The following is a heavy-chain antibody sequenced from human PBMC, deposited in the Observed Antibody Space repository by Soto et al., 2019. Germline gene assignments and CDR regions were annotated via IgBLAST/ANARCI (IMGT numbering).Heavy chain of an antibody. V-gene: IGHV1-18*01. CDR3: ARDPPPPDY. CDR2: ISAYNGNT. CDR1: GYTFASYA. Sequence: QVQLVQSGAEVKKPGASVKVSCKASGYTFASYAISWMRQAPGQGLEWMGWISAYNGNTNYAQKLQGRVTMTTDTPTSTAYMELRSLGSDDTAVYACARDPPPPDYWCQGTLVTVSS. J-gene: IGHJ4*02.